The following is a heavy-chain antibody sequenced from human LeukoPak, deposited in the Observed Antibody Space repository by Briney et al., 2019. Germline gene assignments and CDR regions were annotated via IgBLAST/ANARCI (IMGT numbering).Heavy chain of an antibody. D-gene: IGHD2-21*02. CDR2: IYWSDDK. Sequence: CGPTLALPSQIFTLTCTFLGYSRSTSSVGVGWFRQPSGKALEWLALIYWSDDKHYSPSLKSRLSITKDTSKNQVVLTMTNMDPVDTATYYCVHYLVTGDRGFDDWGQGTLVTVSS. CDR1: GYSRSTSSVG. CDR3: VHYLVTGDRGFDD. J-gene: IGHJ4*02. V-gene: IGHV2-5*01.